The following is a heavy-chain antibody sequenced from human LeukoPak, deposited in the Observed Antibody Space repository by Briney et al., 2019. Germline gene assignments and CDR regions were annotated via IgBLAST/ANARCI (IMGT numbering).Heavy chain of an antibody. CDR1: GGTISSYY. J-gene: IGHJ4*02. V-gene: IGHV4-59*01. Sequence: PSETLSLTCTVSGGTISSYYWSWIRQPPGKGLEWIGYIYYSGSTNYNPSLKSRVTMSADMSKNQFSLKLSSVTAADTAVYYCARGGGYFGYWGQGTLVTVSS. CDR2: IYYSGST. CDR3: ARGGGYFGY. D-gene: IGHD5-12*01.